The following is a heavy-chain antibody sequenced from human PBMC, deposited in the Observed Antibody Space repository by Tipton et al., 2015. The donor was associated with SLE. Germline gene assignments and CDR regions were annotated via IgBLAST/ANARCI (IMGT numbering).Heavy chain of an antibody. CDR3: ARAMDV. Sequence: SLRLSCAASGFTFSSHGMHWVRQAPGKGLEWVAVIWYDGSYKYYADSVKGRFIISRDNSKNTVYLQMNSLRVEDTAVYYCARAMDVWGKGTTVTVSS. V-gene: IGHV3-33*01. CDR1: GFTFSSHG. CDR2: IWYDGSYK. J-gene: IGHJ6*04.